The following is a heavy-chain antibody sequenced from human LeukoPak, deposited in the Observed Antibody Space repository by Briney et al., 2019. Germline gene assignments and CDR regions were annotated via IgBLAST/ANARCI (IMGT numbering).Heavy chain of an antibody. D-gene: IGHD1-26*01. CDR2: ISWDGGST. Sequence: GGSLRLSCAAPGFTFDDYTMHWVRQAPGKGLEWVSLISWDGGSTYYADSVKGRFTISRDNSKNSLYLQMNSLRTEDTALYYCAKGGSGSIYYMIDYWGQGTLVTVSS. CDR3: AKGGSGSIYYMIDY. V-gene: IGHV3-43*01. CDR1: GFTFDDYT. J-gene: IGHJ4*02.